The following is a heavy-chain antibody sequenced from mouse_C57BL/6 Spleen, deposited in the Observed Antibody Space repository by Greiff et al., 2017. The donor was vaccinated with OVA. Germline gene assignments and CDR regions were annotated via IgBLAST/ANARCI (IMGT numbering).Heavy chain of an antibody. D-gene: IGHD3-3*01. V-gene: IGHV5-4*01. CDR1: GFTFSSYA. CDR2: ISDGGSYT. CDR3: ARDEGLWYFDV. J-gene: IGHJ1*03. Sequence: DVHLVESGGGLVKPGGSLKLSCAASGFTFSSYAMSWVRQTPEKRLEWVATISDGGSYTYYPDNVKGRFTISRDNAKNNLYLQMSHLKSEDTAMYYCARDEGLWYFDVWGTGTTVTVSS.